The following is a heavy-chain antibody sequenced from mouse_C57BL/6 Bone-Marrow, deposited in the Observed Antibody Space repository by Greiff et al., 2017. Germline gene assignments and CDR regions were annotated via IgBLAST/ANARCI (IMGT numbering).Heavy chain of an antibody. CDR3: ARTSGYGNCAMDY. J-gene: IGHJ4*01. Sequence: VKLMESGPGLVAPSQSLSITCTVSGFSLTSYAISWVRQPPGKGLEWLGVIWTGGGTNYNSALKSRLSISKDNSKSQVFLKMNSLQTDDTARYYCARTSGYGNCAMDYWGQGTSVTVSS. CDR1: GFSLTSYA. D-gene: IGHD2-10*02. V-gene: IGHV2-9-1*01. CDR2: IWTGGGT.